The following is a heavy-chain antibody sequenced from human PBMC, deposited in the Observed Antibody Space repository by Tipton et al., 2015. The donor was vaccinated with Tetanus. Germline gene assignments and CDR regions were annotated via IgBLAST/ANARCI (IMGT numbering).Heavy chain of an antibody. Sequence: SLRLSCAASGFSISTCYINWVRQAPGKGLEWVSVIYSGGDTFYADSVKGRLTISRDNSKNTVYLQMNSLRVEDTAVYYCARWGVLGLQHYLDYWGQGTLVTVSS. CDR3: ARWGVLGLQHYLDY. CDR1: GFSISTCY. V-gene: IGHV3-53*01. CDR2: IYSGGDT. D-gene: IGHD1-1*01. J-gene: IGHJ4*02.